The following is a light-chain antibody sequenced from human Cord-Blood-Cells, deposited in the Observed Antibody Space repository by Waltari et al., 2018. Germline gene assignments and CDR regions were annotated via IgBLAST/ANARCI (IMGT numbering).Light chain of an antibody. CDR2: EVS. CDR3: SSYAGSNNLV. V-gene: IGLV2-8*01. Sequence: QSALTQPPSASGSPGQSVTLSCTGTSSDGGGSNYVHWYQQHPGKPPKLMLYEVSKRPSGVPDRFSGSKSGNTASLTVSGLQAEDEADYYCSSYAGSNNLVFGGGTKLTVL. J-gene: IGLJ2*01. CDR1: SSDGGGSNY.